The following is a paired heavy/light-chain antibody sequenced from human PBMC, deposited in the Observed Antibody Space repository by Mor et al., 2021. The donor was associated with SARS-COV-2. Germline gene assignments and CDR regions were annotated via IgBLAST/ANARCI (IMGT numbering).Light chain of an antibody. CDR3: QQSFSTPRVT. CDR1: QSISSY. CDR2: GAS. J-gene: IGKJ3*01. V-gene: IGKV1-39*01. Sequence: DIQMTQSPSSLSASVGDRVTITCRASQSISSYLNWYQQKPGKAPKLLISGASSLQSGVPSRFSGSGSRTDFTLTISSLQPEDFATYYCQQSFSTPRVTFGPGTKVDIK.
Heavy chain of an antibody. V-gene: IGHV3-48*03. CDR3: ARDLGITIIGGMGGMDV. CDR2: ISRSGSSI. Sequence: EVQLVESGGGLVQPGGSLRLSCAASGFTVNSYEMNWVRQAPGKGLEWVSYISRSGSSIHYADSVKGRFTISRDNAKNSLYLQMNSLRAEDTAVYYCARDLGITIIGGMGGMDVWGQGTTVTVSS. J-gene: IGHJ6*02. D-gene: IGHD3-3*01. CDR1: GFTVNSYE.